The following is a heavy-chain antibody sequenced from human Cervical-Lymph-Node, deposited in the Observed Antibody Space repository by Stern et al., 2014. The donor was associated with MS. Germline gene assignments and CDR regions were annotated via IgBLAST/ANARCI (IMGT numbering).Heavy chain of an antibody. D-gene: IGHD6-19*01. Sequence: QVQLVQSGAEVKKPGASGKVSCKASGNTFTRNYIHWVRQAPGQGLEWMGIINPSAGSTSYAQKFQGRVTMTRDTSTSTVYMELSSLRSEDTAVYYCAREVAGHRLGMMDVWGQGTTVTVSS. CDR1: GNTFTRNY. V-gene: IGHV1-46*01. CDR2: INPSAGST. J-gene: IGHJ6*02. CDR3: AREVAGHRLGMMDV.